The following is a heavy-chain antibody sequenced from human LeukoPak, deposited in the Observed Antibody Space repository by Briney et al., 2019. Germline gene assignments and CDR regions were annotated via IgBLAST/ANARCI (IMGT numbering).Heavy chain of an antibody. CDR3: ARSRDGYFDDY. CDR1: GFTFSSYS. D-gene: IGHD5-24*01. CDR2: ISSSNSYI. Sequence: PGGSLRLSCAASGFTFSSYSMKWVRQAPGKGLEWVSFISSSNSYIYYADSVKGRFTISRDNARNSLYLQMNSLRAEDTAVYYCARSRDGYFDDYWGQGTLVTVSS. J-gene: IGHJ4*02. V-gene: IGHV3-21*01.